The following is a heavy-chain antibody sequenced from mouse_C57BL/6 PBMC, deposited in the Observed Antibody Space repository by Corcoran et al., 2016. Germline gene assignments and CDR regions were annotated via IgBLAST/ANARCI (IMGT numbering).Heavy chain of an antibody. CDR3: ASSEIYYGNYPGTY. Sequence: VQLQQSGPELVKPGASVKISCKASGYTFTDYYMNWVKQSHGKSLGWIGDINPNNGGTSYNQKFKGKATLTVDKSSSTAYMELRSLTSEDSAVYYWASSEIYYGNYPGTYWGQGTLVTVSA. V-gene: IGHV1-26*01. J-gene: IGHJ3*01. D-gene: IGHD2-1*01. CDR1: GYTFTDYY. CDR2: INPNNGGT.